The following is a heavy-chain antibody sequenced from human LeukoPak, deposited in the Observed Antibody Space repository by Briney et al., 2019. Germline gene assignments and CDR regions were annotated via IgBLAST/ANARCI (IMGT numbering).Heavy chain of an antibody. J-gene: IGHJ5*02. CDR1: GGTFSSYA. D-gene: IGHD6-19*01. CDR3: ASSGGWYNWFDP. V-gene: IGHV1-69*13. Sequence: SVKVSCKASGGTFSSYAISWVRQAPGQGLEWMGGIIPIFGTANYAQKFQGRVTITADESTSTAYMELSSLRFEDTAVYYCASSGGWYNWFDPWGQGTLVTVSS. CDR2: IIPIFGTA.